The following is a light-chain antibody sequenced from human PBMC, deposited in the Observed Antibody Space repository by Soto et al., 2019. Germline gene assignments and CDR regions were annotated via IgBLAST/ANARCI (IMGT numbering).Light chain of an antibody. CDR1: QGISDY. Sequence: IQLTQSPSFLSASVGDRVTISCRASQGISDYLAWYQQKPGKAPKLLIYGASTLQSGVPSRFSGSASGTEFTLTIRSLQPEDFATYFCQQFNAYPLTFGGGTKLEIK. J-gene: IGKJ4*01. V-gene: IGKV1-9*01. CDR3: QQFNAYPLT. CDR2: GAS.